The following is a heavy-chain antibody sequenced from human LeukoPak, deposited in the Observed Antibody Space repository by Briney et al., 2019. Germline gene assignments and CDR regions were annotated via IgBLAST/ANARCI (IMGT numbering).Heavy chain of an antibody. V-gene: IGHV3-53*01. CDR3: ARDRPRTV. D-gene: IGHD1-14*01. CDR1: GFTVSSNY. CDR2: IYSGGST. Sequence: GGSLRLSCAASGFTVSSNYMSWVRQAPGKGLEWVSGIYSGGSTFYADSVKGRFTISRDSSKNRLFLQMNSLRAEDTAVYYCARDRPRTVWGQGTTVTVSS. J-gene: IGHJ6*02.